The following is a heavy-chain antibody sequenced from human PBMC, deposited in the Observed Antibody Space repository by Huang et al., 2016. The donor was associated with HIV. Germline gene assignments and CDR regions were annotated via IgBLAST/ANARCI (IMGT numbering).Heavy chain of an antibody. V-gene: IGHV5-51*01. CDR2: IFPDDSDT. CDR3: ARRFSSSSGYFDY. CDR1: GYSFSSYW. J-gene: IGHJ4*02. D-gene: IGHD6-6*01. Sequence: VQLVQSGAEVKQPGESLKISCKGSGYSFSSYWIAWVRQMPGKGLEWMGIIFPDDSDTTYGPSFEGQVTISADKSSGTAYLQWSSLKASDTAMYYCARRFSSSSGYFDYWGQGSLVTVSS.